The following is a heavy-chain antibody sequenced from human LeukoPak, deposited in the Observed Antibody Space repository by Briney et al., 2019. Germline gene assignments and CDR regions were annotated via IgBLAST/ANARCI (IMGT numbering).Heavy chain of an antibody. CDR1: GGSISSSSYY. D-gene: IGHD1/OR15-1a*01. CDR2: IYYSGST. CDR3: AREGNNQIDY. V-gene: IGHV4-39*07. J-gene: IGHJ4*02. Sequence: PSETLSLTCTVSGGSISSSSYYWGWIRQPPGKGLEWIGSIYYSGSTYYNPSLKSRVTISVDTSKNQFSLKLSSVTAADTAVYYCAREGNNQIDYWGQGTLVTVSS.